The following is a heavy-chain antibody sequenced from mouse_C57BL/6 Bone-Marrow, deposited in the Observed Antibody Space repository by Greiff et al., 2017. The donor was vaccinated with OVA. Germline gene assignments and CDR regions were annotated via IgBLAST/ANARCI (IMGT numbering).Heavy chain of an antibody. Sequence: DVQLQESGPGLVKPSQTVFLTCTVTGISITTGNYRWSWIRQFPGNKLEWIGYIYYSGTITYNPSLTSRTTITRDTPKNQFFLEMNSLTAEDTATYYCARDRGELGRGDFDYWGQGTTLTVSS. J-gene: IGHJ2*01. CDR3: ARDRGELGRGDFDY. V-gene: IGHV3-5*01. CDR1: GISITTGNYR. CDR2: IYYSGTI. D-gene: IGHD4-1*01.